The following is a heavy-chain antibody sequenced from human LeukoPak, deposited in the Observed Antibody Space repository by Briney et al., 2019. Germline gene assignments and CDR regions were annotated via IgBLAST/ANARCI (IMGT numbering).Heavy chain of an antibody. V-gene: IGHV3-30*03. Sequence: GRSLRLSCTTAGFSFGSYGMHWVRQAPGKGLQWVAYISDDGSEKSYADFVEGRFSISRDKAKKALFLQMNSLRPGDTAVYYCARVMLSYYFDYWGQGTQVAVSS. J-gene: IGHJ4*02. CDR3: ARVMLSYYFDY. CDR1: GFSFGSYG. CDR2: ISDDGSEK. D-gene: IGHD3-10*02.